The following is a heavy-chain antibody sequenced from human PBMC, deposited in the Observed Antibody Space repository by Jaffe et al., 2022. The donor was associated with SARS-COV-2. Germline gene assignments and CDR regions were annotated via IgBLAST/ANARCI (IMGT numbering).Heavy chain of an antibody. J-gene: IGHJ4*02. Sequence: QVQLQESGPGLVKPSETLSLTCTVSGGSISSYYWSWIRQPPGKGLEWIGYIYYTGSTNYNPSLKSRVTISVDTSKNQFSLQLSSMTAADTAVYYCARGRYYDSSGYYDASDYWGQGTLVTVSS. D-gene: IGHD3-22*01. V-gene: IGHV4-59*01. CDR1: GGSISSYY. CDR3: ARGRYYDSSGYYDASDY. CDR2: IYYTGST.